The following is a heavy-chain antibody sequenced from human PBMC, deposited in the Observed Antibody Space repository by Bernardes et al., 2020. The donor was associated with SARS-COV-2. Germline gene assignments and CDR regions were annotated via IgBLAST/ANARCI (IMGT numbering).Heavy chain of an antibody. V-gene: IGHV1-2*02. CDR2: INPNSGGT. J-gene: IGHJ2*01. Sequence: ASVKVSCKASGYTFTGYYMHWVRQAPGQGLEWMGWINPNSGGTNYAQKFQGRVTMTRDTSISTAYMELSSVTAADTAVYYCARVHTVTVWYFDLWGRGTLVTVSS. CDR3: ARVHTVTVWYFDL. D-gene: IGHD4-17*01. CDR1: GYTFTGYY.